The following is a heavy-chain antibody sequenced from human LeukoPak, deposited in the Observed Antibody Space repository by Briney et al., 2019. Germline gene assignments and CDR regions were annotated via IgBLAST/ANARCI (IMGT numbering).Heavy chain of an antibody. V-gene: IGHV1-69*06. D-gene: IGHD6-19*01. CDR2: IIPIFGTA. CDR3: ASKGIAVAGTYYYYGMDV. J-gene: IGHJ6*04. Sequence: AASVTVSCKASGGTFSSYAISWVRQAPGQGLEWMGGIIPIFGTANYAQKFQGRVTITADKSTSTAYMELSSLRSEDTAVYYCASKGIAVAGTYYYYGMDVWGKGTTVTVSS. CDR1: GGTFSSYA.